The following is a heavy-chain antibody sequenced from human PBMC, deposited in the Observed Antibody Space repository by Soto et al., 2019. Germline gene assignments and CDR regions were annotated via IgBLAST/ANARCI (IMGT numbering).Heavy chain of an antibody. CDR1: GYIMTTYG. V-gene: IGHV1-18*01. J-gene: IGHJ4*02. CDR3: ARGTYFDY. D-gene: IGHD1-1*01. Sequence: QVQLVQSGTEVKKPGASVKVSCKASGYIMTTYGVIWVRQAPGQGLEWVGWISAYNDQTNYAQKFQGIVTMTTHTSTSTAYLELRSLRFDDTAVYYCARGTYFDYWGQGTLVTVSS. CDR2: ISAYNDQT.